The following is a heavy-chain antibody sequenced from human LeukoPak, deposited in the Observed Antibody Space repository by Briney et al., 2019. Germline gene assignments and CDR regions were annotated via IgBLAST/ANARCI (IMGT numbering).Heavy chain of an antibody. CDR1: GFNFNTYT. V-gene: IGHV3-48*01. CDR2: ISSGGSTI. J-gene: IGHJ4*02. Sequence: PGGSLRLSCAASGFNFNTYTMSWVRQAPGKGLEWVSDISSGGSTIHYADSVRGRFTISRDNAKNSLYLQMNSLRAEDTAVYYCARSASGSGTHGWGQGTLVTVSS. D-gene: IGHD3-10*01. CDR3: ARSASGSGTHG.